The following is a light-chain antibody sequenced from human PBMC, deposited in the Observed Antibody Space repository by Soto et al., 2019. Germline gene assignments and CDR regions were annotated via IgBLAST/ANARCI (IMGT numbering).Light chain of an antibody. V-gene: IGKV3-11*01. CDR1: QSVSSY. CDR2: DAS. CDR3: QQYGSSQLT. Sequence: LWIQYQTTRSLSPGERGLLPYGADQSVSSYLAWYQQKPGQAPRLLIYDASNRATGIPARFSGSGSGTDFTLTISGLQSEDFAVYYCQQYGSSQLTFGGGTKVDIK. J-gene: IGKJ4*01.